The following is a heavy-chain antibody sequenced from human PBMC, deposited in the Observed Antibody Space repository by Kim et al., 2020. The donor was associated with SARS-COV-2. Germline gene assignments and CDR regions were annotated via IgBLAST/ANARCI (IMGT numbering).Heavy chain of an antibody. D-gene: IGHD3-3*01. CDR3: ARERGYDFWSGYPLGY. Sequence: GGSLRLSCAASGFTFSSYWMSWVRQAPGKGLEWVADIKQDGSEKYYVDSVKGRFTISRDTAKNSLYLQMNSLRAEDTAVYYCARERGYDFWSGYPLGYWGQGTLVTVSS. J-gene: IGHJ4*02. CDR2: IKQDGSEK. CDR1: GFTFSSYW. V-gene: IGHV3-7*01.